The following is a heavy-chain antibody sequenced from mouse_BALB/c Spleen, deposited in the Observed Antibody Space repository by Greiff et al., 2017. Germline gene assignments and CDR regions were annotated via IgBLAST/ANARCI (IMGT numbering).Heavy chain of an antibody. Sequence: VQLQQPGAELVKPGAPVKLSCKASGYTFTSYWMNWVKQRPGRGLEWIGRIDPSDSETHYNQKFKDKATLTVDKSSSTAYIQLSSLTSEDSAVYYCARSEYGNYDWFAYWGQGTLVTVSA. J-gene: IGHJ3*01. CDR2: IDPSDSET. D-gene: IGHD2-10*02. V-gene: IGHV1-69*02. CDR1: GYTFTSYW. CDR3: ARSEYGNYDWFAY.